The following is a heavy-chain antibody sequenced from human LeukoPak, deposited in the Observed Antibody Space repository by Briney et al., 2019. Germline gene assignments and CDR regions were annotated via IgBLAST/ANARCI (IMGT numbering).Heavy chain of an antibody. CDR2: IYYSGNT. Sequence: SETLSLTCTVSGGSISSSGSYWGWIRQPPGKGLEWIGSIYYSGNTYNPSLKSRVTISVDTTKNQFSLNLTSVNAADTAVYYCARVMAARREDLNWFDPWGQGTLVTVSS. CDR3: ARVMAARREDLNWFDP. J-gene: IGHJ5*02. D-gene: IGHD6-6*01. CDR1: GGSISSSGSY. V-gene: IGHV4-39*07.